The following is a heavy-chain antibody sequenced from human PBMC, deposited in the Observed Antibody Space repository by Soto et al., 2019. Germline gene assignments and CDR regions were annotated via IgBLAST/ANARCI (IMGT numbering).Heavy chain of an antibody. CDR1: GFTFSSDA. D-gene: IGHD1-26*01. Sequence: GGSLILSCAAYGFTFSSDAMHWVRQAPGKGLEWVAVISYDGSNKYYADSVKGRFTISRDNSKNTLYLQMNSLRAEDTAVYYCARRGSGSYYDYWGQGTLVTVSS. V-gene: IGHV3-30-3*01. CDR3: ARRGSGSYYDY. J-gene: IGHJ4*02. CDR2: ISYDGSNK.